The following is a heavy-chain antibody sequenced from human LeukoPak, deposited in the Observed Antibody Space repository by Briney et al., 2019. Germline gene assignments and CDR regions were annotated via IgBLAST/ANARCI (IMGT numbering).Heavy chain of an antibody. V-gene: IGHV4-59*12. CDR3: ASYWRSSSWVDY. CDR1: GGSISSYY. J-gene: IGHJ4*02. CDR2: IYYSGST. Sequence: PSETLSLTCTVSGGSISSYYWSWIRQPPGKGLEWIGYIYYSGSTNYNPSLKSRVTISVDTSKNQSSLKLSSVTAADTAVYCCASYWRSSSWVDYWGQGTLVTVSS. D-gene: IGHD6-13*01.